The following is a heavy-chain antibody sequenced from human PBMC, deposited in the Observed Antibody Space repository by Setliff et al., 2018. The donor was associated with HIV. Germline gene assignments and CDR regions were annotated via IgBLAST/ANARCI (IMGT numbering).Heavy chain of an antibody. J-gene: IGHJ6*02. CDR1: GGAISSYY. CDR3: AREIWGQVAHVPYGMDV. V-gene: IGHV4-4*07. D-gene: IGHD5-12*01. CDR2: FYTSGST. Sequence: SETLSLTCTVSGGAISSYYWSWIRQPAGKGLEWIGRFYTSGSTNYNPSLKSRVTMSVDTSKNQFSLKVRYVTAADTAIYYCAREIWGQVAHVPYGMDVWGQGTTVTVSS.